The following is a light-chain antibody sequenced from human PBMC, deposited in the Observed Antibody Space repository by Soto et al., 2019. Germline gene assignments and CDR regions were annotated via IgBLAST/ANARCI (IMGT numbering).Light chain of an antibody. J-gene: IGKJ4*01. CDR1: RTRFFGSNSKNY. CDR3: QQYYSTPPL. CDR2: WAS. Sequence: VMTKQPACLPVSLGGGGATHSNTTRTRFFGSNSKNYLAWYQQKPGQPPKLLIYWASTRESGVPDRFSGSGSGTDFTLTISSLQAEDVAVYYCQQYYSTPPLFGRGTKVDIK. V-gene: IGKV4-1*01.